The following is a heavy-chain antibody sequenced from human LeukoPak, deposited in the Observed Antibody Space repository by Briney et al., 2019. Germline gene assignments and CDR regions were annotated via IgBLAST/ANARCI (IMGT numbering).Heavy chain of an antibody. V-gene: IGHV1-69*04. D-gene: IGHD2-2*01. J-gene: IGHJ4*02. CDR1: GGTFSSYA. CDR3: ARDRARYCSSTSCYGDAFDY. Sequence: ASVKVSCKASGGTFSSYAISWVRQAPGQGLEWMGRIIPILGIANYAQKFQGRVTITADKSKSTAYMELSSLRSEDTAVYYCARDRARYCSSTSCYGDAFDYWGQGTLVTVSS. CDR2: IIPILGIA.